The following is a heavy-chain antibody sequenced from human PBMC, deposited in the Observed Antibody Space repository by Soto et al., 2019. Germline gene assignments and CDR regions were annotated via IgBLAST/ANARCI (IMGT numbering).Heavy chain of an antibody. CDR2: ISGSGGAT. CDR1: GFTFSTYA. J-gene: IGHJ4*02. V-gene: IGHV3-23*01. Sequence: EVQLLESGGGLVQPGGSLRLSCGSSGFTFSTYAMTWVRQAPGKGLEWVSVISGSGGATDYADSVKGRFNISRDNSNNTLFLQMNSLSAEDTAVYYCAKDKSTHLLCSGGSCHLNFDDWGQGTLVTVSS. D-gene: IGHD2-15*01. CDR3: AKDKSTHLLCSGGSCHLNFDD.